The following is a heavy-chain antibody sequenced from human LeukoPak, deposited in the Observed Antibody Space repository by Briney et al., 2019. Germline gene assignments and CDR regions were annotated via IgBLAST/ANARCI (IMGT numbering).Heavy chain of an antibody. J-gene: IGHJ4*02. D-gene: IGHD2-2*01. V-gene: IGHV3-30-3*01. CDR2: ISYDASNK. CDR3: ASDIVVVPAERGSFYFDY. CDR1: GFTFSSYA. Sequence: GGSLRLSCAASGFTFSSYAMHWVRQAPGEGLEWVAVISYDASNKYYADSVKGRFTTSRDNSKNTLYLQMNSLRAEDTAVYYCASDIVVVPAERGSFYFDYWGQGTLVTVSS.